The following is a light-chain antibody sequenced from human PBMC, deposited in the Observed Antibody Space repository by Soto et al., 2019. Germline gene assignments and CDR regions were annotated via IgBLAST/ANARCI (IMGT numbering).Light chain of an antibody. J-gene: IGKJ2*01. CDR1: QSLNIW. CDR2: KAS. CDR3: QQYKAYPYT. V-gene: IGKV1-5*03. Sequence: DIEMTQSPSTLSVSVGDRVTITCRATQSLNIWLAWYQQKPGKAPKLLISKASSLESGVPSRFSGSGSGTEFSLTISSLQPDDFATYYCQQYKAYPYTFGQGTKLEMK.